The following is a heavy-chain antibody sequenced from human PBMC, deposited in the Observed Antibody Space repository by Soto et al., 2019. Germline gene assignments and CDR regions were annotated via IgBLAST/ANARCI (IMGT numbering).Heavy chain of an antibody. D-gene: IGHD2-15*01. J-gene: IGHJ4*02. CDR3: ARQAGYCSGGSCPYYFDY. V-gene: IGHV4-39*01. Sequence: SETLSLTCNASGGSITSSGSAWGWIRQSPGKGLEWIGTIDYSGNIYYIPSLKSRITISVDTSKNQISLKLSSVTAADTAVYYCARQAGYCSGGSCPYYFDYWGQGTLVTVS. CDR2: IDYSGNI. CDR1: GGSITSSGSA.